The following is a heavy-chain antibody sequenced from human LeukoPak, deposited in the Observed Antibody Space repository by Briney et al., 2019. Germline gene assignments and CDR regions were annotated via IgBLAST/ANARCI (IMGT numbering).Heavy chain of an antibody. V-gene: IGHV1-2*02. CDR2: INPNSGGT. J-gene: IGHJ4*02. Sequence: ASVKVSCKASGYTFTGYYLHWVRQAPGQGLEWMGWINPNSGGTNYAQNFQGRVTMTRDTSISTAYMELSRLRSDDTAVYYCARTGYCSGGLCYNFDYWGQGTLVTVSS. CDR3: ARTGYCSGGLCYNFDY. D-gene: IGHD2-15*01. CDR1: GYTFTGYY.